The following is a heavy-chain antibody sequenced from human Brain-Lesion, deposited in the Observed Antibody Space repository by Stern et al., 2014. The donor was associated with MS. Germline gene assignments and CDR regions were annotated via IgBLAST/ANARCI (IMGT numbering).Heavy chain of an antibody. V-gene: IGHV3-30*18. J-gene: IGHJ4*02. D-gene: IGHD1-1*01. CDR2: ISNDGNHK. Sequence: VQLVESGGGLVQPGGSLRLSCAASGFTYTDYWMRWVRQAPGKGPEWFAVISNDGNHKFYAGSVKDRFTISRDNSNNTLYLQMNSLRVEDTAVYYCAKHLAERPFDYWGQGTLVTVSS. CDR1: GFTYTDYW. CDR3: AKHLAERPFDY.